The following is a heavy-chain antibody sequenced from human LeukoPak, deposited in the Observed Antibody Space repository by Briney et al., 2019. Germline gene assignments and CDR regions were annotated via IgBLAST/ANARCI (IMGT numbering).Heavy chain of an antibody. CDR2: INPNSGGT. D-gene: IGHD6-19*01. V-gene: IGHV1-2*06. CDR1: GYTFTGYY. J-gene: IGHJ4*02. Sequence: ASVKVSCKASGYTFTGYYMHWVRQAPGQGLEWMGQINPNSGGTNYAQKFQGRVTMTRDTSISTAYMELSRLRSDDTAVYYCARVAVAGHPPWPGIDYWGQGTLVTVSS. CDR3: ARVAVAGHPPWPGIDY.